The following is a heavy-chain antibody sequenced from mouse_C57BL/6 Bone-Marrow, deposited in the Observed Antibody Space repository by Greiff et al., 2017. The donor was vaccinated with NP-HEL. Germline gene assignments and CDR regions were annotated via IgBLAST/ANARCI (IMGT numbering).Heavy chain of an antibody. D-gene: IGHD1-1*01. V-gene: IGHV14-4*01. J-gene: IGHJ4*01. CDR3: TTLYYYYGSSYYAMDY. CDR2: IDPENGDT. Sequence: EVMLVESGAELVRPGASVKLSCTASGFNIKDDYMHWVKQRPEQGLEWIGWIDPENGDTEYASKFQGKATITADTSSNTAYLQLSSLTSEDTAVYYCTTLYYYYGSSYYAMDYWGQGTSVTVSS. CDR1: GFNIKDDY.